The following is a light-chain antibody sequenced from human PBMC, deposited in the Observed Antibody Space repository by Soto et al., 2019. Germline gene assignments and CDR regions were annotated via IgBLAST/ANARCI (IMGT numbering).Light chain of an antibody. CDR1: QSISKY. CDR3: QQSYSSPGT. CDR2: AAS. J-gene: IGKJ3*01. V-gene: IGKV1-39*01. Sequence: DIQMTQSPSSLSASVGDRVTITCRSSQSISKYVNWYHQKPGKAPKLLIYAASNLQSGVPSRFSGGGSGTDFTLTINSLQPEDSATYYCQQSYSSPGTFGPGTKVHIK.